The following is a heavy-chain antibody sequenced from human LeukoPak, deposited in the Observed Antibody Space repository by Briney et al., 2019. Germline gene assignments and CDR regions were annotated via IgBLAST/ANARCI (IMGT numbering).Heavy chain of an antibody. D-gene: IGHD4-17*01. CDR3: GNQDGRTVTIPR. CDR1: GFTFSSHW. Sequence: PGGSLRLSCAASGFTFSSHWMTWIRQAPGKGLEWVGVIGYDGNNKYYADSVRGRFTISRDNSKNTLYLQMNSLRAEDTAMNYCGNQDGRTVTIPRWGQGTLVTVSS. V-gene: IGHV3-30*03. J-gene: IGHJ4*02. CDR2: IGYDGNNK.